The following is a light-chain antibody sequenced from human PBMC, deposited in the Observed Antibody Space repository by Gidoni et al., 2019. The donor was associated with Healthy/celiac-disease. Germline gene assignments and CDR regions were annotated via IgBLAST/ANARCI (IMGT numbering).Light chain of an antibody. CDR1: SSNIGAGYD. Sequence: QSVLPQPPSVSGAPGQRVTISCTGSSSNIGAGYDFPWSQQLPGPAPKLLIYGNSNRPSGVPDRFSGSKSGTSASLAITGLQAEDEADYYCQSYDSSLSGYVFGTGTKVTVL. V-gene: IGLV1-40*01. CDR2: GNS. CDR3: QSYDSSLSGYV. J-gene: IGLJ1*01.